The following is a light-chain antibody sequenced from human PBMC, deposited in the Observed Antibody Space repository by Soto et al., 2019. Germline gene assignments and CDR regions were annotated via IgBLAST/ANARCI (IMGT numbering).Light chain of an antibody. V-gene: IGKV1-9*01. CDR3: QQLNSWT. J-gene: IGKJ3*01. CDR2: VAS. CDR1: QGISRY. Sequence: DIVLTQSPSFLSAAVGDRVTITCRASQGISRYLAWYQQKPGKAPKLQNYVASTLQSRVPSRFSGSGSETEFTLTISALQPEDFATYYGQQLNSWTFGPGNKVDIK.